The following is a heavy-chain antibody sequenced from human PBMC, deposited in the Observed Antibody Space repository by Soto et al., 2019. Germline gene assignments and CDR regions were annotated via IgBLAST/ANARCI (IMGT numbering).Heavy chain of an antibody. CDR3: ARESEDLTSNFDY. CDR1: GFTFTRYS. J-gene: IGHJ4*02. V-gene: IGHV3-21*06. CDR2: ISSTTNYI. Sequence: PGGSLRLSCAASGFTFTRYSMNWVRQAPGKGLEWVSSISSTTNYIYYGDSMKGRFTISRDNGENSLYLEIHSLRAEDTAVYYCARESEDLTSNFDYWGQGTLVTVSS.